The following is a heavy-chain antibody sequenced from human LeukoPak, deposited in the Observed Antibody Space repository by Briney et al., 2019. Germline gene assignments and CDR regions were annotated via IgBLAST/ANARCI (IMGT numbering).Heavy chain of an antibody. D-gene: IGHD3-22*01. J-gene: IGHJ4*02. CDR2: ISGDGGST. CDR1: GFTFDDYA. Sequence: GGSLRLSCAASGFTFDDYAMHWVRQAPGKGLEWVSLISGDGGSTYYADSVKGRFTISRDNSKNSLYLQMNSLRTEDTALYYCAKDYYYDSSGYLPYYFDYWGRGTLVTVSS. CDR3: AKDYYYDSSGYLPYYFDY. V-gene: IGHV3-43*02.